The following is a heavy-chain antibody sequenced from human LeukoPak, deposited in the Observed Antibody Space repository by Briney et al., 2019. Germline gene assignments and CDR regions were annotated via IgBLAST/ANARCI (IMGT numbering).Heavy chain of an antibody. J-gene: IGHJ4*02. CDR1: GYTFTGYY. CDR3: ARARERFLEWSPFYFDY. D-gene: IGHD3-3*01. Sequence: GASVKVSCKASGYTFTGYYMHWVRQSPGQGLEWMGWINPNSGGTNYAQKFQGRVTMTRDTSISTAYMELSRLRSDDTAVYYCARARERFLEWSPFYFDYWGQGTLVTVSS. V-gene: IGHV1-2*02. CDR2: INPNSGGT.